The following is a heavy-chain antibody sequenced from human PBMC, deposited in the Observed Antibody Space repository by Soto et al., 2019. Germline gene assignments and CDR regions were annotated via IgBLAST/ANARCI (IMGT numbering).Heavy chain of an antibody. J-gene: IGHJ5*02. Sequence: EVQLVESGGGLVKPGGSLRLSCAASGFTFSSYSMNWVRQAPGKGLEWVSSISSSSSYIYYADSVKGRFTISRDNAKNSLYLQMNSLRAEDTAVYYCARDPGDCGGDCYSEDWFDPWGQGTLVTVSS. CDR2: ISSSSSYI. V-gene: IGHV3-21*01. CDR3: ARDPGDCGGDCYSEDWFDP. D-gene: IGHD2-21*02. CDR1: GFTFSSYS.